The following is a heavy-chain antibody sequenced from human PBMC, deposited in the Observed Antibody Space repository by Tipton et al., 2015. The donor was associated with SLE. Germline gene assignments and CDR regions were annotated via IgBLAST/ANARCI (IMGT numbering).Heavy chain of an antibody. J-gene: IGHJ4*02. CDR1: GGSIKSDNYY. D-gene: IGHD3-10*01. CDR2: IYTSGST. V-gene: IGHV4-61*02. CDR3: ARLLWFGEGDY. Sequence: TLSLTCTVSGGSIKSDNYYWSWIRQPAGKGLEWIGRIYTSGSTNYNPSLKSRVTISVDTSKNQFSLKLSSVTAADTAVYYGARLLWFGEGDYWGQGTLVTVSS.